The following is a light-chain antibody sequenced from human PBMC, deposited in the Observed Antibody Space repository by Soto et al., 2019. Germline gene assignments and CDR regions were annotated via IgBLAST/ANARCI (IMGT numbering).Light chain of an antibody. J-gene: IGKJ5*01. CDR1: QSVSRN. CDR3: QQYNNWPPIT. CDR2: GAS. Sequence: EIVMPQPHDTLSMSPGESATLSCKASQSVSRNLAWYQQKPGQAPRLLIYGASTRATGIPARFSGSGSGTEFTLTISSLQSEDFAVYYCQQYNNWPPITFGQRTRLEI. V-gene: IGKV3-15*01.